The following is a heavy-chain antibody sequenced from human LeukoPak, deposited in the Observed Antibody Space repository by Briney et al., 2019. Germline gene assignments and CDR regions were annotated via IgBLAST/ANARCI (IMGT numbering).Heavy chain of an antibody. CDR1: GISFSSHW. Sequence: GGSLRLACAASGISFSSHWMHWVRQAPGKGLEWVSSISSSSSYIYYADSVKGRFTISRDNAKNSLYLQMNSLRAEDTAVYYCARPEVYGDYGVNDAFDIWGQGTMVTVSS. V-gene: IGHV3-21*01. D-gene: IGHD4-17*01. J-gene: IGHJ3*02. CDR2: ISSSSSYI. CDR3: ARPEVYGDYGVNDAFDI.